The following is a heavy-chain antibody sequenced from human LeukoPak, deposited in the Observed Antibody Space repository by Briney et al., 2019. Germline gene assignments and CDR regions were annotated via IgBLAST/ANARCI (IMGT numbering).Heavy chain of an antibody. D-gene: IGHD2-2*01. J-gene: IGHJ3*02. CDR3: ARDCKSTSCYGDGFDI. CDR1: GFTFRTYD. Sequence: GGSLSLSCAASGFTFRTYDMHCVRRTTGKGLEWVSGIVTAGDTNYPGSVKGRFTISRENAKNFLYLQMNSLRAGDTAVYYCARDCKSTSCYGDGFDIWGKGTRVTVSS. CDR2: IVTAGDT. V-gene: IGHV3-13*04.